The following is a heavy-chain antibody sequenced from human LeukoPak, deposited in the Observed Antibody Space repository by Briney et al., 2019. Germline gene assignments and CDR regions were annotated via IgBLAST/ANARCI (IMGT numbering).Heavy chain of an antibody. CDR1: GGSISSYY. CDR3: ARGDGGGVVDY. D-gene: IGHD3-3*01. J-gene: IGHJ4*02. Sequence: PSETLFLTCTVSGGSISSYYWSWIRQPPGKGLEWIGYIYYSGSTNYNPSLKSRVTISVDTSKNEFSLKLSSVTAADTAVYYCARGDGGGVVDYWGQGTLVTVSS. CDR2: IYYSGST. V-gene: IGHV4-59*01.